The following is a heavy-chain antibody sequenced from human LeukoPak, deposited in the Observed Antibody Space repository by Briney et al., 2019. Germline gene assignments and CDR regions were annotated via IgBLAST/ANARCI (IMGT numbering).Heavy chain of an antibody. J-gene: IGHJ5*02. Sequence: SETLPLTCTVSGGSISSYYWSWIRQPPGKRLEWIGHIYYSGSTNYNPSLKSRVTISVDTSKNQFSLKLSSVTAADTAVYYCARGTYYDFWSGYYTGIWFDPWGQGTLVTVSS. D-gene: IGHD3-3*01. V-gene: IGHV4-59*01. CDR3: ARGTYYDFWSGYYTGIWFDP. CDR1: GGSISSYY. CDR2: IYYSGST.